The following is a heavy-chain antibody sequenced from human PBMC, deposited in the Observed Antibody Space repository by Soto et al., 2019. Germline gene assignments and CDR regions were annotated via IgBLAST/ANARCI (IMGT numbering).Heavy chain of an antibody. CDR3: ATSYDSGFDP. V-gene: IGHV1-18*01. J-gene: IGHJ5*02. D-gene: IGHD3-3*01. CDR2: ITPNNGYT. Sequence: QLQLMQSGGEAKNPGASVKVSCEASGYSFSTYAISWLRQAPGQGLEWMGLITPNNGYTNYAQMFQGRLILTTDIPSSTAYMELTSLRYDDTAMYYCATSYDSGFDPWGQGTLVSVS. CDR1: GYSFSTYA.